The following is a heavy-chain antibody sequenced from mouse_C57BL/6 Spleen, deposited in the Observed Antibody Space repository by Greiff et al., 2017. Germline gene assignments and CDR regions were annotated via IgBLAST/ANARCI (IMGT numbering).Heavy chain of an antibody. D-gene: IGHD1-1*01. CDR1: GYAFTNYL. CDR3: ARTGAYYYGMDYYAMGY. J-gene: IGHJ4*01. V-gene: IGHV1-54*01. CDR2: INPGSGGT. Sequence: VQLQQSGAELVRPGTSVKVSCKASGYAFTNYLIEWVKQRPGQGLEWIGVINPGSGGTNYNEKFKGKETLTVDKSSSTAYMQLSSRTSEDSAVYFGARTGAYYYGMDYYAMGYGGQGTTVTVSS.